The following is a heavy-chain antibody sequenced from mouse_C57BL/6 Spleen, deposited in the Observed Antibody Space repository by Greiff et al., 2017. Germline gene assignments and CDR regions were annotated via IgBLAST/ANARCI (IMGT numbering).Heavy chain of an antibody. CDR1: GYTFTDYY. CDR3: ARSQGY. Sequence: EVKLQQSGPELVKPGASVKISCKASGYTFTDYYMNWVKQSQGKSLEWIGDINPNNGGTSYNQKFKGKATLTVDKSSSTAYMELRSLTSEDSAVYYCARSQGYWGQGTTLTVSS. V-gene: IGHV1-26*01. CDR2: INPNNGGT. J-gene: IGHJ2*01.